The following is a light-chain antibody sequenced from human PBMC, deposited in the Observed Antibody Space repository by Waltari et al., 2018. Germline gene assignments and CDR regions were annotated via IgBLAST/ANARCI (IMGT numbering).Light chain of an antibody. V-gene: IGLV2-14*01. J-gene: IGLJ2*01. CDR2: EVS. CDR3: SSYTSSSTLAV. Sequence: QSALTQPASVSGSPGPSITISCPGTSSDVGGYNYVSWYQQHPGKAPKLMIYEVSNRPSGVSNRFSGSKSGNTASLTISGLQAEDEADYYCSSYTSSSTLAVFGGGTKLTVL. CDR1: SSDVGGYNY.